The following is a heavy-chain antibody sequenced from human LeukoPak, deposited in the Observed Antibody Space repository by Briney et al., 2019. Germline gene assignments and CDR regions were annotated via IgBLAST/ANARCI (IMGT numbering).Heavy chain of an antibody. J-gene: IGHJ4*02. CDR1: GGSINNYY. V-gene: IGHV4-59*08. D-gene: IGHD1-1*01. Sequence: SETLSLTCTVSGGSINNYYWSWIRQPPGKGLEWIGYIYYSGSTNYNPSLKSRVTISVDTSKNQFSLKLSSVTAADTAVYYCAKASWVSNADAVLWGQGTVVTVSS. CDR2: IYYSGST. CDR3: AKASWVSNADAVL.